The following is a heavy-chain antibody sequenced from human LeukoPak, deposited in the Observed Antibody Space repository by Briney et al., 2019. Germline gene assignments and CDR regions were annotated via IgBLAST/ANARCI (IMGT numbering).Heavy chain of an antibody. D-gene: IGHD3-22*01. CDR2: ISYDGSNK. CDR3: ASGRGGDSSGYLPYYFDY. V-gene: IGHV3-30-3*01. Sequence: PGRSLRLSCAASGFTFSSYAMHWVRQAPGKGLEWVAVISYDGSNKYYADSVKGRFTISRDNSKNTLYLQMHSLRAEDTAVYYCASGRGGDSSGYLPYYFDYWGQGTLVTVSS. CDR1: GFTFSSYA. J-gene: IGHJ4*02.